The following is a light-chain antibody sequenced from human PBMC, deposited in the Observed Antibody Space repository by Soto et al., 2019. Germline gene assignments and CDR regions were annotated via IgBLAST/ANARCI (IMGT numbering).Light chain of an antibody. CDR3: SSFTNTITRYA. Sequence: QSALTQPASVSGSPGQSITISCTGTSSDVGGYNYVSWFQHHPGKAPKLIIYEVSYRPSGVSARFSGSKSRDTASLTISGLQAEDEADYYCSSFTNTITRYAFGTGTKLTVL. CDR1: SSDVGGYNY. CDR2: EVS. J-gene: IGLJ1*01. V-gene: IGLV2-14*01.